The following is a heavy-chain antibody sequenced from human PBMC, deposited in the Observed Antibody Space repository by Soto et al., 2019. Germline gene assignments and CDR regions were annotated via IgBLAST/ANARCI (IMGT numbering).Heavy chain of an antibody. V-gene: IGHV4-59*01. Sequence: SETLSLTCTVSGGSISSYYWSWIRQPPGKGLEWIGYIYYSGSTTYNPSLKSRVTISVDTSKNQFSLKLSSVTAAATAVYYCARTHSTYYYDPYGMDVCGQGTTVTVSS. CDR3: ARTHSTYYYDPYGMDV. CDR2: IYYSGST. CDR1: GGSISSYY. J-gene: IGHJ6*02.